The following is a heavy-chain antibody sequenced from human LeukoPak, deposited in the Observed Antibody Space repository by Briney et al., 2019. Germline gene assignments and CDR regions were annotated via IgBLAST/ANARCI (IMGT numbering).Heavy chain of an antibody. V-gene: IGHV1-2*02. CDR3: ASYVDTAMVISY. Sequence: ASVKVSCKASGYTFTGFYIHWVRQAPGQGLEWMGWINPNSGGTKYAQRFQGRVTMTRDTSISTAYMELNSLRSDDTAVYHCASYVDTAMVISYWGQGTLVTVSS. CDR2: INPNSGGT. J-gene: IGHJ4*02. D-gene: IGHD5-18*01. CDR1: GYTFTGFY.